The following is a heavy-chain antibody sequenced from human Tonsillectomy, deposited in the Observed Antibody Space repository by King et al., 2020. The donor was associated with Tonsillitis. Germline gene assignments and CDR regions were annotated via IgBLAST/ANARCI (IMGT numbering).Heavy chain of an antibody. CDR2: IYYSGST. CDR3: AWRVISAPDAFDL. J-gene: IGHJ3*01. Sequence: LQLQESGPGLVKPSETLSLTCTVSGGSISSSSYYWGWIRQPPGKGLEWIGSIYYSGSTYYNPSLKSRVTISVDTSKNQFSLKLSSVTAADTAVYYCAWRVISAPDAFDLLGPGTMGTVSS. CDR1: GGSISSSSYY. V-gene: IGHV4-39*01. D-gene: IGHD3-22*01.